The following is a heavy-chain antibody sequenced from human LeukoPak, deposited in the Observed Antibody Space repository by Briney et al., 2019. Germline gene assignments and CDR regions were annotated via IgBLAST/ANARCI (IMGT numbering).Heavy chain of an antibody. Sequence: GGSLRLSCAASGFTFGNAWMSWVRQAPGKGLEWIGRIKDKTDGGTRDYGAPVKGRFTTSRDNSKNTLYLQMNSLKTEDTAVYYCTTWGSYGDYRLGLDSWGQGTLVTVSS. V-gene: IGHV3-15*01. CDR1: GFTFGNAW. J-gene: IGHJ4*02. D-gene: IGHD4-17*01. CDR3: TTWGSYGDYRLGLDS. CDR2: IKDKTDGGTR.